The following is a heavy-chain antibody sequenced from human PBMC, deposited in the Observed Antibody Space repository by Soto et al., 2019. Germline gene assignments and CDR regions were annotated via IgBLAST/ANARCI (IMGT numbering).Heavy chain of an antibody. V-gene: IGHV4-39*01. J-gene: IGHJ3*02. Sequence: SETLSLTCTVSGGSNSSSSNYWGWIRQPPGKGLEWIGSIYYSGSPYYSPSLKSRVTIPVDTSKNQFSLKLSSVTAADTAVYYCARRISAYGKGDAFDIWGQGTMVTVSS. D-gene: IGHD5-12*01. CDR3: ARRISAYGKGDAFDI. CDR1: GGSNSSSSNY. CDR2: IYYSGSP.